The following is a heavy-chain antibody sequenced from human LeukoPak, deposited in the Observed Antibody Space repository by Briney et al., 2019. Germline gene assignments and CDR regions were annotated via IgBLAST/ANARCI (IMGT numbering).Heavy chain of an antibody. Sequence: PGGSPRLSCAASGFTFSSYSMNWVRQAPGKGLEWVSYISSASNTIYYADSVKGRFTISRDNAKNSLYLQMNSLRAEDTAMYYCARDGWFGDYNWFDPWGQGTLVTVSS. D-gene: IGHD3-10*01. V-gene: IGHV3-48*01. CDR3: ARDGWFGDYNWFDP. J-gene: IGHJ5*02. CDR1: GFTFSSYS. CDR2: ISSASNTI.